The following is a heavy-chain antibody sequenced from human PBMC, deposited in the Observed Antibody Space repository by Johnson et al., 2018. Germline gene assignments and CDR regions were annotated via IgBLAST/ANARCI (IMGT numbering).Heavy chain of an antibody. CDR3: AKDGRGYSYGYNYHDYAAV. J-gene: IGHJ6*04. V-gene: IGHV3-30*18. CDR2: ISNDGNNK. D-gene: IGHD5-18*01. CDR1: GFTFSKYG. Sequence: QVQLVQSGGGVVQPGRSLRLSCAASGFTFSKYGMHWVRQAPGKGLECVAVISNDGNNKYYGDSVKGRFTISRDNSKNTLFLQMNSLRSEDTAVYFCAKDGRGYSYGYNYHDYAAVWGKGTTVTVSS.